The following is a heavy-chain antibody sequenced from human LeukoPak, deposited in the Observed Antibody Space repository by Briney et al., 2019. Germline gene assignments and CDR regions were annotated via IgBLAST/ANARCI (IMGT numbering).Heavy chain of an antibody. CDR3: ARDSGQYYFDY. D-gene: IGHD1-26*01. Sequence: GGSLRLSCAASGFTFSSYSMNWGRQAPGKGLEWVSYISSSSSTIYYADSVKGRFTISRDNAKNSLYLQMNSLRAEDTAVYYCARDSGQYYFDYWGQGTLVTVSS. CDR1: GFTFSSYS. J-gene: IGHJ4*02. V-gene: IGHV3-48*01. CDR2: ISSSSSTI.